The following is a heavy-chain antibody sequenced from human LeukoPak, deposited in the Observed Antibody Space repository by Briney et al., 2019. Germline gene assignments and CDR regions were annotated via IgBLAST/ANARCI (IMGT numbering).Heavy chain of an antibody. J-gene: IGHJ4*02. V-gene: IGHV3-48*02. CDR1: GFTFSAYA. D-gene: IGHD3-10*01. CDR3: ARGDGWFGELLNFDY. Sequence: QPGGSLTLSCAASGFTFSAYAMNWVRQAPGKGLEWVSYITSSSSTIYYADSVKGRFTISRDNAKNSLYLQMNSLRDEDTAVYYCARGDGWFGELLNFDYWGQGTMVTVSS. CDR2: ITSSSSTI.